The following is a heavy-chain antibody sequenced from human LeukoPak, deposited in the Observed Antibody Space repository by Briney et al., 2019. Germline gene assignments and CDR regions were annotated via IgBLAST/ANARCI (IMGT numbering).Heavy chain of an antibody. CDR1: GGSISNYY. CDR3: AREGVYYYDSSGSGGAFDI. V-gene: IGHV4-59*01. D-gene: IGHD3-22*01. CDR2: IYYSGST. Sequence: SETLSLTCNVSGGSISNYYWTWIRQPPGAGLEWIGYIYYSGSTNYNPSLKSRVTISVDTSKNQFSLKLNSVTAADTAVYYCAREGVYYYDSSGSGGAFDIWGQGTMVSVSS. J-gene: IGHJ3*02.